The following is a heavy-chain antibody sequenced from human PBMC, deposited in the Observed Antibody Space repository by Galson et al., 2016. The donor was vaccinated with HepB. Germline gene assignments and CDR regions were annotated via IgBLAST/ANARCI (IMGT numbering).Heavy chain of an antibody. CDR3: ARDVQFRLDY. Sequence: SVKVSCKAPGYRFFTYGISWVRQAPGQGLEGLGWISANSGNTIYAQKFQDRVTMTRDTSASTVYMDLRSLRSDDTAVYYCARDVQFRLDYWGQGTLVTVSS. D-gene: IGHD4-11*01. CDR1: GYRFFTYG. CDR2: ISANSGNT. V-gene: IGHV1-18*04. J-gene: IGHJ4*02.